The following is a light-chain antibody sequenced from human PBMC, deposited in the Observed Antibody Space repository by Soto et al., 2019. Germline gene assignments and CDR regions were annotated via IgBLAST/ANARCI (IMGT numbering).Light chain of an antibody. Sequence: DIQMTQSPSSLSASVGDRVTITCRASQSISSFLNWYQQKPGQAPKLLIYAASSFQSGVPSRFSGSGSGTDFTLTISSLQPEDFATYYCQQSYSTPRTFGQGTKVEIK. V-gene: IGKV1-39*01. CDR1: QSISSF. CDR2: AAS. CDR3: QQSYSTPRT. J-gene: IGKJ1*01.